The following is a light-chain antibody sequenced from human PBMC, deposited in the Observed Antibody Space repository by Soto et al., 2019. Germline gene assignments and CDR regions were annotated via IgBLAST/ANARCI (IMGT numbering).Light chain of an antibody. CDR3: TSFTTSTTYV. CDR2: EVN. CDR1: SSDVGSYNR. V-gene: IGLV2-18*02. Sequence: LTKPPSVSGSPGQSVAVSCTGSSSDVGSYNRVSWYQPPPGAAPKLIIYEVNNRPSGVPDRFSGSKSGNTASLTISGLRAEDEADYYCTSFTTSTTYVFGTGTKVTVL. J-gene: IGLJ1*01.